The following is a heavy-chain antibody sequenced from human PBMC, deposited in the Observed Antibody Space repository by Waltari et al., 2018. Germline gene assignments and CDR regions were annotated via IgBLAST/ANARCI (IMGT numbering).Heavy chain of an antibody. CDR3: VRDVGDHRTDY. J-gene: IGHJ4*02. D-gene: IGHD4-17*01. V-gene: IGHV4-39*02. CDR2: IDYSGNT. CDR1: GGSISSSGYY. Sequence: QLQLQESGPGLVKSSETLSLTCTVSGGSISSSGYYWGWIRQPPGKGLAWIGTIDYSGNTYYTPSRKSRVTISVDTSKRQFSLKLNSVTAADTAVYYCVRDVGDHRTDYWGQGTLVTVSS.